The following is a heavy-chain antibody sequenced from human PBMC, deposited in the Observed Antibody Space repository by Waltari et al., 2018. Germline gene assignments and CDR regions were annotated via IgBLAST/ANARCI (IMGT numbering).Heavy chain of an antibody. J-gene: IGHJ4*02. D-gene: IGHD2-21*02. Sequence: QVQLVESGGGVVQPGGSLRLSCAASGLSFSSYGMHWVRQAPGKGLAWVASISYEGTNKYYADTVQSRFTISRDNSKNSLNLQMSSLTAEDTAVYFCAKEHGDDSGDYWGQGTLVTVSS. V-gene: IGHV3-30*18. CDR3: AKEHGDDSGDY. CDR1: GLSFSSYG. CDR2: ISYEGTNK.